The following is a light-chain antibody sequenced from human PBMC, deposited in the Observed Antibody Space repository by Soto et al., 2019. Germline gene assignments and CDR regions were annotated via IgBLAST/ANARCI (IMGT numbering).Light chain of an antibody. J-gene: IGLJ3*02. CDR2: RVI. Sequence: QSVLTQPASVSGSPGQSITISCTGTSSDIGRYDYVSWYQHFPGKAPKLMIYRVIHRPSGVYDRFSGYYSANSAPLIISGHQPDDADSYCGGSYTSATAWVFGGGTKLTVL. CDR3: GSYTSATAWV. V-gene: IGLV2-14*01. CDR1: SSDIGRYDY.